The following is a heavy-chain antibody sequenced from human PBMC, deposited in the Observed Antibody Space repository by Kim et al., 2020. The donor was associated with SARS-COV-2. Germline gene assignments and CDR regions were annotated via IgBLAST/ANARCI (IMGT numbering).Heavy chain of an antibody. CDR2: IHRDGSDK. J-gene: IGHJ6*02. Sequence: GGSLRLSCAASGFTFNNYCMSWLRQAPGKGLEWVANIHRDGSDKKYVDSVKGRFTIARDNAKNSLYLQMNSLRAEDTAVYYCARGEDSDYGQGSYLYAMDLWGQGTTVTVSS. D-gene: IGHD3-10*01. V-gene: IGHV3-7*03. CDR3: ARGEDSDYGQGSYLYAMDL. CDR1: GFTFNNYC.